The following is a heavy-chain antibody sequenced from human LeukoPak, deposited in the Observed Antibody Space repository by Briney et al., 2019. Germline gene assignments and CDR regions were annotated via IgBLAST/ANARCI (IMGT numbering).Heavy chain of an antibody. V-gene: IGHV3-23*01. CDR3: ARGCSGGSCYPGAFDP. J-gene: IGHJ5*02. CDR1: GFTFSSYA. D-gene: IGHD2-15*01. CDR2: ISGSGGST. Sequence: GGSLRLSCAASGFTFSSYAMSWVRQAPGKGLEWVSTISGSGGSTYYADSVRGRFIISRDNSKNTLYLQVNSLRAEDTAIYYCARGCSGGSCYPGAFDPWGQGTLVTVSS.